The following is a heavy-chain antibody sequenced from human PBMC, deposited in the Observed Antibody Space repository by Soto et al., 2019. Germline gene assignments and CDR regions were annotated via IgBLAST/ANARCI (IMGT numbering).Heavy chain of an antibody. CDR3: AKATATGGGAFDI. CDR2: IDGVGTGT. V-gene: IGHV3-74*01. D-gene: IGHD2-8*02. CDR1: GFTFTNYW. Sequence: LRLSCAASGFTFTNYWMHWVRQVPGKGLVWVSRIDGVGTGTSYSDSVRGRFTISRDNAENTLYLQMNSLTAGDTAVYYCAKATATGGGAFDICGQGTMVTVSS. J-gene: IGHJ3*02.